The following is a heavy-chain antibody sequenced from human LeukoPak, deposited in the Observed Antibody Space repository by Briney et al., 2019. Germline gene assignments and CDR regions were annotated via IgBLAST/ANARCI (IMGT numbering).Heavy chain of an antibody. CDR2: IYYSGST. Sequence: NASETLSLTCTVSGGSISSSSYYWGWIRQPPGKGLEWIGSIYYSGSTYYNPSLKSRVTISVDTSKNQFSLKLSSVTAADTAVYYCARDYSAARPGAFDIWGQGTMVTVSS. V-gene: IGHV4-39*07. D-gene: IGHD6-6*01. J-gene: IGHJ3*02. CDR3: ARDYSAARPGAFDI. CDR1: GGSISSSSYY.